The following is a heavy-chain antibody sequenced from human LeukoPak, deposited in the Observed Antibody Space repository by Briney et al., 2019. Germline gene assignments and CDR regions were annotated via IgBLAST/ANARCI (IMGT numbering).Heavy chain of an antibody. Sequence: SETLSLTCTVSGGXISTHYCSWIRQPPGRGLEWIGYIYHTGSTNLHPSLKSRVTISVDTSKNQFSLKLSSVTAADTAVYYCARRGVSGSWYFFDYWGQGTLITVSS. D-gene: IGHD6-13*01. CDR1: GGXISTHY. J-gene: IGHJ4*02. CDR2: IYHTGST. V-gene: IGHV4-59*11. CDR3: ARRGVSGSWYFFDY.